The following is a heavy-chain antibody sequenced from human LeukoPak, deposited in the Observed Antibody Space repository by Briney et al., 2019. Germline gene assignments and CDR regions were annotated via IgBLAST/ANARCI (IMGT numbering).Heavy chain of an antibody. D-gene: IGHD1-7*01. CDR1: GFTFSNYA. CDR2: ISVSGSST. CDR3: AKSATGSTSNWFDP. J-gene: IGHJ5*02. Sequence: PGGSLRLSCAASGFTFSNYAMNWVRQAPGKGLEWVSAISVSGSSTYYADSVKGRFTISRDNSKNTLYLQMNSLRDEDTAVYYCAKSATGSTSNWFDPWGQGTLVTV. V-gene: IGHV3-23*01.